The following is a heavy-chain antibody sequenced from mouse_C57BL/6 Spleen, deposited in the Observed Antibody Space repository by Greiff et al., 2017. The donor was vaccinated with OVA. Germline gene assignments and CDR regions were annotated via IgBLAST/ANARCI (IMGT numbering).Heavy chain of an antibody. J-gene: IGHJ2*01. Sequence: EVQLQQSGPELVKPGASVKISCKASGYSFTGYYMNWVKQSPEKSLEWIGEINPSTGGTTYNQKFKAKATLTVDQSSSTAYMQLHSLTSEDSAVYYCARNQGYSSGYFDYWGQGTTLTVSS. V-gene: IGHV1-42*01. CDR2: INPSTGGT. CDR1: GYSFTGYY. D-gene: IGHD3-2*02. CDR3: ARNQGYSSGYFDY.